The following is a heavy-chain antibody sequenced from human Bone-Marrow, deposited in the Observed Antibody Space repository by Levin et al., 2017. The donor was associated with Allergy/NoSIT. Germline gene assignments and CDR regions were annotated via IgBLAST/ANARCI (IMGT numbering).Heavy chain of an antibody. CDR2: VHYSGNS. CDR3: ARGDGWTDS. V-gene: IGHV4-59*11. CDR1: GGSFIGHN. Sequence: SQTLSLTCSVSGGSFIGHNWSWFRQAPGEGLEWIGYVHYSGNSDINPSLKSRVTLSADMSKNQFSLKLSYVTAADTAVYYCARGDGWTDSWGQGILVTVSS. J-gene: IGHJ5*01. D-gene: IGHD2-15*01.